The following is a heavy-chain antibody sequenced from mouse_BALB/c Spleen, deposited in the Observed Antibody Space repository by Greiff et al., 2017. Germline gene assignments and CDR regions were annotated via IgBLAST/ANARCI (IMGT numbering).Heavy chain of an antibody. D-gene: IGHD2-4*01. CDR3: NDYDDAMDY. CDR1: GYTFTSYW. J-gene: IGHJ4*01. CDR2: IYPGSGST. V-gene: IGHV1S22*01. Sequence: LQQPGSELVRPGASVKLSCKASGYTFTSYWMHWVKQRPGQGLEWIGNIYPGSGSTNYDEKFKSKATLTVDTSSSTAYMQLSSLTSEDSAVYYCNDYDDAMDYWGQGTSVTVSS.